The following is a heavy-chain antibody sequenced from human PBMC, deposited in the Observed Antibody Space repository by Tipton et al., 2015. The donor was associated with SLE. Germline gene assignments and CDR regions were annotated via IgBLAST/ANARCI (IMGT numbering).Heavy chain of an antibody. D-gene: IGHD1-26*01. Sequence: QLVQSGAEVKKPGASVKVSCKASGYTFTNYGISWVRQAPGQGLEWMGGIIPVFGTPKYAQKFQGRVTITADESTSTAYMELSSLRSEDTAVYYCARDRVVGATTNFDYWGQGTLVTVSS. J-gene: IGHJ4*02. V-gene: IGHV1-69*13. CDR2: IIPVFGTP. CDR1: GYTFTNYG. CDR3: ARDRVVGATTNFDY.